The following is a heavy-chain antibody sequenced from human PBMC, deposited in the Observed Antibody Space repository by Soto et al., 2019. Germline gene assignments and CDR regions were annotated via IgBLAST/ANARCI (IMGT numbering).Heavy chain of an antibody. CDR3: AKETTEAGYYYYYGMDV. J-gene: IGHJ6*02. CDR1: GFTFSSYG. CDR2: ISYDGSNK. D-gene: IGHD6-19*01. Sequence: GGSLRLSCAASGFTFSSYGMHWVRQAPGKGLEWVAVISYDGSNKYYADSVKGRFTISRDNSKNTLYLQMNSLRAEDTAVYYCAKETTEAGYYYYYGMDVWGQGTTVTVSS. V-gene: IGHV3-30*18.